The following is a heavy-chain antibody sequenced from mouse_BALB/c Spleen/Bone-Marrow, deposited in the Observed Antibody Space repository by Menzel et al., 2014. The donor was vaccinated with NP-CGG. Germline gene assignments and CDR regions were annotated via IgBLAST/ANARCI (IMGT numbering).Heavy chain of an antibody. V-gene: IGHV5-4*02. CDR2: ISDGGSYT. Sequence: EVQLVESGGGLVKPGGSLKLSCAASGFTFSDYYMYWVRQTPERRLEWVATISDGGSYTYYPDSVKGRFTISRDNAKNNLYLQMSSLKSEDTAMYYCARGGQLGAMDYWGQGTSVTVSS. CDR1: GFTFSDYY. CDR3: ARGGQLGAMDY. D-gene: IGHD3-2*01. J-gene: IGHJ4*01.